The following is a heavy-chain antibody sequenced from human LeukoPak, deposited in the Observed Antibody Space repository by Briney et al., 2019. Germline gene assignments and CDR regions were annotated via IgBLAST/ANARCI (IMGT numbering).Heavy chain of an antibody. CDR3: AKDRSSSSWFPDY. CDR1: GFTFSSYT. Sequence: GGSLRLSCAVSGFTFSSYTMHWVRQAPGKGLEWVAFISYDGSRKYYADSVKGRFTISRDNSKNTLYLQMNSLRGEDTALYYCAKDRSSSSWFPDYWGQGTLVTVSS. D-gene: IGHD6-13*01. CDR2: ISYDGSRK. J-gene: IGHJ4*02. V-gene: IGHV3-30-3*01.